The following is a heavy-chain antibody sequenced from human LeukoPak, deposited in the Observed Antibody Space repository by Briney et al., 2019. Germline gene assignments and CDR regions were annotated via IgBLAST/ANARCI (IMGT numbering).Heavy chain of an antibody. CDR2: INPSPGSA. D-gene: IGHD4-17*01. Sequence: ASVKVSCKASGYTFTSYAMNWVRQAPGQGLEWMGIINPSPGSATYAQKFQGRVTMTRDTSTTTVYMELSSLRSEDTAVYYCARSYDDYDYWGQGTLVTV. J-gene: IGHJ4*02. V-gene: IGHV1-46*01. CDR3: ARSYDDYDY. CDR1: GYTFTSYA.